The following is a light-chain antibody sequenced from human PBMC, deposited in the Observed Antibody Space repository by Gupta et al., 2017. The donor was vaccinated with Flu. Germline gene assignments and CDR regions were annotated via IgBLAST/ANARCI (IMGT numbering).Light chain of an antibody. CDR2: DVS. CDR1: SSDVGGYKD. V-gene: IGLV2-14*04. Sequence: IIISCNGSSSDVGGYKDVSWYQQLPGKAPKLMIYDVSNRPSGVSNRFSGAKSGNTASLTIARRQAEDEADYSCISYTRSRPVVFGGRTKLTVL. CDR3: ISYTRSRPVV. J-gene: IGLJ2*01.